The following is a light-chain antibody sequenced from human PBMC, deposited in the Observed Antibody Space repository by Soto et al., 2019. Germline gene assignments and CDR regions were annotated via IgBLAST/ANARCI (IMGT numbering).Light chain of an antibody. J-gene: IGKJ5*01. Sequence: VLTHSPATLSLSPCERATLSSRASQSIHTSLAWYQQKPGQPPRLVVYDSTRRANGVPDRFGGSRSGTEFTLTINNLEPEDFAVYYCQQRNVWPPITFGQGTRLENK. CDR2: DST. CDR3: QQRNVWPPIT. V-gene: IGKV3-11*01. CDR1: QSIHTS.